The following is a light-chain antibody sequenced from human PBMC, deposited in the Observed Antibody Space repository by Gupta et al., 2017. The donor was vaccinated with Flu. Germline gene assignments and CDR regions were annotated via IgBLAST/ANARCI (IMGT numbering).Light chain of an antibody. CDR1: QSISSY. CDR2: AAP. Sequence: DIQMSQSPSSLSASVGDRVTITCRASQSISSYLNWYQQKPGKAPKQLIYAAPSLQSGVPSRFSGSGSGTDFTLTISSLQPEEFATYYCQQSYSTPRRTFGQGTKVEIK. J-gene: IGKJ1*01. V-gene: IGKV1-39*01. CDR3: QQSYSTPRRT.